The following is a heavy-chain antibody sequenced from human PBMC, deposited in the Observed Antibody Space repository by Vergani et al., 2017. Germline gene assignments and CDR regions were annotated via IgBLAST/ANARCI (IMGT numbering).Heavy chain of an antibody. Sequence: QVHLQESGPGVVKPSDTLSLTCTVSGGSMSDLYWTWIRQPAGRGLEWIGRIYPNGNGNYNESLRSRLTMSIDTSRSQFSLSLSSVTAADTAVYYCARGNCGVNCPKYNWLAPWCRGILVTVSS. CDR1: GGSMSDLY. V-gene: IGHV4-4*07. D-gene: IGHD2-21*01. CDR3: ARGNCGVNCPKYNWLAP. J-gene: IGHJ5*02. CDR2: IYPNGNG.